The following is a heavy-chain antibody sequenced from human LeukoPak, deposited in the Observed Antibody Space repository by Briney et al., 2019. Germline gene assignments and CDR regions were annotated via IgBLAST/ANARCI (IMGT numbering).Heavy chain of an antibody. CDR3: TRGRPVDY. CDR2: IFPSDSDT. J-gene: IGHJ4*02. V-gene: IGHV5-51*01. CDR1: GYSFTTYW. Sequence: GESLKISCKGSGYSFTTYWIGWVRQMPGKGLEWMGIIFPSDSDTRYSPSFQGQVTISADKSISTAYLQWSSLKASDAAIYYCTRGRPVDYWGQGTLVTVSS.